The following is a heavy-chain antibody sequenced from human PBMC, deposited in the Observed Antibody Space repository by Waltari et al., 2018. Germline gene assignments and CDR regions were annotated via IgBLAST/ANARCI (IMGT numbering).Heavy chain of an antibody. CDR1: GDSVTNAYW. CDR2: IHGSGRT. Sequence: QLQLQESGPGLVKPSGTLSLTCTVSGDSVTNAYWWSWVRQSPQKGLEWLGQIHGSGRTNYNPSFASRVTVSIDTSNSQFSLKVTSATAADTAVYYCARDRGRGLYLDSWGRGALLTVS. J-gene: IGHJ4*02. V-gene: IGHV4-4*02. D-gene: IGHD2-15*01. CDR3: ARDRGRGLYLDS.